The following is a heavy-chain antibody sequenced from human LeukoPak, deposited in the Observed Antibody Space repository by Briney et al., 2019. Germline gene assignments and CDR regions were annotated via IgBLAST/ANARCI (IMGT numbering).Heavy chain of an antibody. CDR1: GYSLTSYW. Sequence: GESLKISWKGSGYSLTSYWIGWVRHVPGKGLEYMGIIYPGDSDNRYSPSFQGQVTISADKSISTAYLQWSSLKASDTAIYYCATLVGYGSFFDYWGQGTLVTVSS. CDR3: ATLVGYGSFFDY. CDR2: IYPGDSDN. D-gene: IGHD3-10*01. V-gene: IGHV5-51*01. J-gene: IGHJ4*02.